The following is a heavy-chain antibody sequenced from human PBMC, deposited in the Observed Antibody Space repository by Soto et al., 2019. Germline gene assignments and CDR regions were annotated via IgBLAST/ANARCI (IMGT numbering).Heavy chain of an antibody. CDR3: AKDLVGRDFWSGHKNYYYYGMDV. V-gene: IGHV3-30*18. D-gene: IGHD3-3*01. J-gene: IGHJ6*02. CDR2: ISYDGSNK. CDR1: GFTFSSYG. Sequence: QTGGSLRLSCAASGFTFSSYGMHWVRQAPGKGLEWVAVISYDGSNKYYADSVKGRFTISRDNSKNTLYLQMNSLRAEDTAVYYCAKDLVGRDFWSGHKNYYYYGMDVWGQGTTVTVSS.